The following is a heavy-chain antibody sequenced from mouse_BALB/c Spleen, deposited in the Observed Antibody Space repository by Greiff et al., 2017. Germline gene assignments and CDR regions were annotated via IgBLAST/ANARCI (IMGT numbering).Heavy chain of an antibody. CDR2: ISSGGST. V-gene: IGHV5-6-5*01. Sequence: DVKLVESGGGLVQPGGSRKLSCAASGFTFSSFGMHWVRQAPEKGLEWVAYISSGGSTYYPDSVKGRFTISRDNARNILYLQMSSLRSEDTAMYYCARGGRYEAMDYWGQGTSVTVSS. CDR1: GFTFSSFG. J-gene: IGHJ4*01. D-gene: IGHD2-14*01. CDR3: ARGGRYEAMDY.